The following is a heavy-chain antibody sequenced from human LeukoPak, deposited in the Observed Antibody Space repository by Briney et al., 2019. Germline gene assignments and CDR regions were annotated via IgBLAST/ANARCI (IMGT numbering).Heavy chain of an antibody. CDR1: GFTFWTYA. Sequence: AGGSLRLSCAASGFTFWTYAMQWVRQAPGRGLEYVSAISSNGGSTFYANAVKGRFTISRDNSKNTLYLQMGSLRTEDMAVYYCACGGVISYWGQGTLVTVSS. D-gene: IGHD3-16*02. J-gene: IGHJ4*02. CDR3: ACGGVISY. V-gene: IGHV3-64*01. CDR2: ISSNGGST.